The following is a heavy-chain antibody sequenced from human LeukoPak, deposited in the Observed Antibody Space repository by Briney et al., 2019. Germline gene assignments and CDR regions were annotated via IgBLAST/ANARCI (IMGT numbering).Heavy chain of an antibody. CDR2: IKQDGSEK. J-gene: IGHJ1*01. Sequence: QPGGSLRLSCAASGFTFSSYWMSWVRQAPGKGLEWVANIKQDGSEKYNVDSVKGRFTISRDNAKNSLYLQMNSLRAEDTAVYYCARDGSIAAAGHAEYFQHWGQGTLVTVSS. V-gene: IGHV3-7*03. D-gene: IGHD6-13*01. CDR3: ARDGSIAAAGHAEYFQH. CDR1: GFTFSSYW.